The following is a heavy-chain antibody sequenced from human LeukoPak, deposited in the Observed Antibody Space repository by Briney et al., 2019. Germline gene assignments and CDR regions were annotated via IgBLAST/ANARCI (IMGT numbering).Heavy chain of an antibody. CDR2: IYYSGST. CDR1: GGSISSYY. J-gene: IGHJ5*02. D-gene: IGHD1-26*01. V-gene: IGHV4-59*01. Sequence: SETLSLTCTVSGGSISSYYASWIRQPPGKGLEWIGYIYYSGSTNYNPSLKSRVTISVDTSKNQFSLKLSSVTAADTAVYYCARGSDWFDPWGQGTLVTVSS. CDR3: ARGSDWFDP.